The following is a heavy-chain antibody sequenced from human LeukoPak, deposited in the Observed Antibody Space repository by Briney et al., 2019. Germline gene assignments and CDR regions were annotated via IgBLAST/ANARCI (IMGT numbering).Heavy chain of an antibody. CDR3: AREVVPAATIGY. J-gene: IGHJ4*02. CDR2: IYYSGST. V-gene: IGHV4-59*12. D-gene: IGHD2-2*01. Sequence: SETLSLTCTVSGGSLSSYYWSWIRQPPGKGLEWIGYIYYSGSTNYNPSLKSRVTISVDTSKNQFSLKLSSVTAADTAVYYCAREVVPAATIGYWGQGTLVTVSS. CDR1: GGSLSSYY.